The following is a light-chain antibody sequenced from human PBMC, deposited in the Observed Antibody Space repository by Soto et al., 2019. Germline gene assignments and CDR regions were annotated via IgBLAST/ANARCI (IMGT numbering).Light chain of an antibody. J-gene: IGLJ1*01. CDR2: EVS. V-gene: IGLV2-23*02. Sequence: QSVLTQPASVSGPLGQPIPFSSTGTSSNVGSYNLVSWYQQHPGKAPKLMIYEVSKRPSGVSNRFSGSKSGNTASLTISGLQAEDEADYYCCSYAGSSTFAFYVFGTG. CDR3: CSYAGSSTFAFYV. CDR1: SSNVGSYNL.